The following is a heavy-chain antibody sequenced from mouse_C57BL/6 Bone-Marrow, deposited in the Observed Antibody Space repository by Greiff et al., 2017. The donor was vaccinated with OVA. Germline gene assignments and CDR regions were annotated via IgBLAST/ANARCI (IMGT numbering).Heavy chain of an antibody. Sequence: VQLQQPGAELVKPGASVKMSCKASGYTFTSYWITWVKQRPGQGLEWIGDIYPGSGSTNYNEKFKSKATLTVDTSSSTAYMQRSSLTSEDAAVYYCARGTTVVGYWGQGTTLTVSS. CDR3: ARGTTVVGY. J-gene: IGHJ2*01. D-gene: IGHD1-1*01. CDR2: IYPGSGST. CDR1: GYTFTSYW. V-gene: IGHV1-55*01.